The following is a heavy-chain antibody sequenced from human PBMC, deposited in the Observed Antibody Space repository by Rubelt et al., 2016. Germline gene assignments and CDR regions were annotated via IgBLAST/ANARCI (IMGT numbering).Heavy chain of an antibody. CDR3: GRDDY. CDR2: ISFDGIRK. V-gene: IGHV3-30*04. Sequence: QVQLVESGGGVVQPGRSLRLSCAASGFTFSSYTIHWVRQAPGKGLEWVAVISFDGIRKYYADSVKGRFTASRDNSRNTRWLQMSSLRDDDTAVYYCGRDDYWGQGTLVTVSS. J-gene: IGHJ4*02. CDR1: GFTFSSYT.